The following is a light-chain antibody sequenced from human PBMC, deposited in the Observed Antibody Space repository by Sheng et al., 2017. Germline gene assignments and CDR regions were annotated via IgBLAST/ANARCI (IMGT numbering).Light chain of an antibody. CDR2: DVS. CDR1: SSDIGGYYY. V-gene: IGLV2-14*03. Sequence: QSVLTQPASVSGSPGQSITISCTGTSSDIGGYYYVSWYQQYPGRAPKVIIFDVSQRPSGVPDRFSGSKSGNTASLTIAGLQAEDEADYYCSSYASGPSVLFGGGTRLTV. J-gene: IGLJ2*01. CDR3: SSYASGPSVL.